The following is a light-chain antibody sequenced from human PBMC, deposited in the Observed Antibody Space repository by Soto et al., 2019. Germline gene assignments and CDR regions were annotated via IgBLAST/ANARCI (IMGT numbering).Light chain of an antibody. Sequence: DIQMTQSPSSLSASVGDRVTITCQAGQDISDYVNWYQQKPGKAPKLLIYDASNLETGVPSRFSGSGSGADFAYIISSQQPGDIATYCCQQYDNHPLYTFRQGTKLELK. CDR1: QDISDY. CDR2: DAS. CDR3: QQYDNHPLYT. V-gene: IGKV1-33*01. J-gene: IGKJ2*01.